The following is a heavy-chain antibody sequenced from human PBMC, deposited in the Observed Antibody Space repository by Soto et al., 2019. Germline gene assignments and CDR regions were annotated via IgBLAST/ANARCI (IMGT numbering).Heavy chain of an antibody. CDR2: IHYSGST. CDR3: ARAWTATAGWANWFDR. CDR1: GGSISGEGYY. Sequence: QVQLQESGPGLVEPSQTLSLTCTVSGGSISGEGYYWSWIRQYSGRGLEWIGDIHYSGSTYYNPSLKSRVIISVDTAKTQFFLTLSSVTAADTAVYYCARAWTATAGWANWFDRWGQGTLVTVSS. V-gene: IGHV4-31*03. J-gene: IGHJ5*02. D-gene: IGHD2-21*02.